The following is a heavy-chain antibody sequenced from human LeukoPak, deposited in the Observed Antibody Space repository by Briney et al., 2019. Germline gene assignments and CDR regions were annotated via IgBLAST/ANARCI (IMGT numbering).Heavy chain of an antibody. CDR2: ISYDGNYK. D-gene: IGHD1-26*01. CDR1: GFTFSSYA. Sequence: PGGSPRLSCAASGFTFSSYAIHWVRQAPGKGLEWVSVISYDGNYKYYADSVTGRFTVSRDDSQSMLFLQMNSLRPEDTAVYYCARVLGAGYGATNLAYWGQATPATVSS. V-gene: IGHV3-30-3*01. CDR3: ARVLGAGYGATNLAY. J-gene: IGHJ4*02.